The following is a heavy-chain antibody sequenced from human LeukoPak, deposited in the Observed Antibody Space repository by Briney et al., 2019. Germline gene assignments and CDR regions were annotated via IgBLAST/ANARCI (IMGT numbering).Heavy chain of an antibody. CDR3: ARRSGTYHAFDI. CDR1: RGSISSNGYY. J-gene: IGHJ3*02. D-gene: IGHD1-26*01. CDR2: FYYTGST. Sequence: SETLSLTCTVSRGSISSNGYYWGWIRQPPGKGLEWIGSFYYTGSTFYSPSLKSRATISVDTSKNQFSLKLSSVTAADTAVYYCARRSGTYHAFDIWGQGTMVTVSS. V-gene: IGHV4-39*01.